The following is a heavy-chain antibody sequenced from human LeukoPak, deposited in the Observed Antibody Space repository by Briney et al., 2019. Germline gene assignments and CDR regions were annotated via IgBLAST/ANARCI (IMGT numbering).Heavy chain of an antibody. Sequence: KPSETLSLTCTVSGGSISSYYWSWIRQPPGKGLEWIGYIYYSGSTNYNPSLKSRVTIPVDTSKNQFSLKLSSVTAAGTAVYYCARGVYGGNYWYFDLWGRGTLVTVSS. V-gene: IGHV4-59*01. CDR2: IYYSGST. CDR3: ARGVYGGNYWYFDL. D-gene: IGHD4-23*01. J-gene: IGHJ2*01. CDR1: GGSISSYY.